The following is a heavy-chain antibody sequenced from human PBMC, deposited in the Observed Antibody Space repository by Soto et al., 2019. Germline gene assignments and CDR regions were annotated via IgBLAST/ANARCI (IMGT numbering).Heavy chain of an antibody. CDR2: IFYSGST. V-gene: IGHV4-31*03. D-gene: IGHD3-10*01. CDR3: ARVGGSGSPFDN. Sequence: QVQLQESGPGLVKPSQTLSLTCTVSGGSINSGGYYWSWIRQHPGKGLEWIGDIFYSGSTYYNPSLKSRVTISVDMSKNQFSLKLSSVTSADTAVYYCARVGGSGSPFDNWGQGTLVTVSS. J-gene: IGHJ4*02. CDR1: GGSINSGGYY.